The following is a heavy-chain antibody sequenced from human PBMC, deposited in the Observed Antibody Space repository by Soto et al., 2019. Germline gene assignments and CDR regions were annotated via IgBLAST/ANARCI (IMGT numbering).Heavy chain of an antibody. J-gene: IGHJ4*02. D-gene: IGHD6-13*01. CDR3: ARTGIAAAGRVYFDY. CDR1: GGTFSSYT. CDR2: IIPILGIA. V-gene: IGHV1-69*02. Sequence: QVQLVQSGAEVKKPGSSVKVSCKASGGTFSSYTISWVRQAPGQGLEWMGRIIPILGIANYAQKFQGRVTITADKSTSTAYMELSSLRSEDTAVYYCARTGIAAAGRVYFDYWGQGTLVTVSS.